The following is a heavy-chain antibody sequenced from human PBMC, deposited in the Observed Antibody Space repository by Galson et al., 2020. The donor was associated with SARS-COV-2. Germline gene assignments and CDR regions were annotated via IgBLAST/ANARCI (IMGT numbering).Heavy chain of an antibody. CDR1: GFTFSSYT. Sequence: GESLKISCAAPGFTFSSYTMNWVRQTPAKGLELVAYIRSSSGTIYYADSVKGRFTISRDNAKSSLYLQLNSLRVEDTAVYYCAKDIVVVPAAIGHYWGQGTLVTVSS. D-gene: IGHD2-2*02. CDR3: AKDIVVVPAAIGHY. V-gene: IGHV3-48*04. J-gene: IGHJ4*02. CDR2: IRSSSGTI.